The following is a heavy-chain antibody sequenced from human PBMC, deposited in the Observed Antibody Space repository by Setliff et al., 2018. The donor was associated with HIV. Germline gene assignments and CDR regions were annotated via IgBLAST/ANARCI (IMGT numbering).Heavy chain of an antibody. CDR1: GYSLSSGFY. CDR2: IFHSGDT. CDR3: ARRTIWGDAFDI. Sequence: PSETLSLICTVSGYSLSSGFYWGWFRQPPGKGLEWVGNIFHSGDTDQNPSLKSRVTLSVETSENQFSLRLNSMTAADTAVYYCARRTIWGDAFDIWGQGTMVTVSS. V-gene: IGHV4-38-2*02. D-gene: IGHD3-16*01. J-gene: IGHJ3*02.